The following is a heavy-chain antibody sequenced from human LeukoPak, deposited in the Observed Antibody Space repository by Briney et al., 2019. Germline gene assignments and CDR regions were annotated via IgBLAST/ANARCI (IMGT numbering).Heavy chain of an antibody. CDR2: IYSSGST. J-gene: IGHJ4*02. CDR3: AGDSAPSDWNYDY. CDR1: GGSISSFY. Sequence: SESLSLTCTVSGGSISSFYWSWIRQPAGKGLEWIGRIYSSGSTNYNPSLKSRLTMSVDTSKNQFSLKLSSVTAADTAVYYCAGDSAPSDWNYDYWGQGTLVTVSS. V-gene: IGHV4-4*07. D-gene: IGHD1-7*01.